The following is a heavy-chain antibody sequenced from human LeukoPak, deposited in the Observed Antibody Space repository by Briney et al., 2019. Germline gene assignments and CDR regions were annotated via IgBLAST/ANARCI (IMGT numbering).Heavy chain of an antibody. V-gene: IGHV4-34*01. CDR3: ARRGVRYYYGSGTTWFDP. CDR2: INHSGST. Sequence: PSETLSLTCAVYGGSFSGYYWSWIRQPPGKGLEWIGEINHSGSTNYNPSLKSRVTISVDTSKNQASLKLSSVTAADTAVYYCARRGVRYYYGSGTTWFDPWGQGTLVTVYS. CDR1: GGSFSGYY. D-gene: IGHD3-10*01. J-gene: IGHJ5*02.